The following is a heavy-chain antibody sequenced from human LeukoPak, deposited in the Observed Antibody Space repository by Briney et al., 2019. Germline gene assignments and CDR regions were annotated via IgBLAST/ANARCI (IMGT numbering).Heavy chain of an antibody. J-gene: IGHJ5*02. CDR1: GYSISSGYY. CDR2: IYYSGST. CDR3: ARLDCSGGSCYRSPFDP. V-gene: IGHV4-38-2*02. Sequence: SETLSLTCTVSGYSISSGYYWGWIRQPPGKGLEWIGSIYYSGSTYYNPSLKSRVTISVDTSKNQFSLKLSSVTAADTAVYYCARLDCSGGSCYRSPFDPWGQGTLVTVSS. D-gene: IGHD2-15*01.